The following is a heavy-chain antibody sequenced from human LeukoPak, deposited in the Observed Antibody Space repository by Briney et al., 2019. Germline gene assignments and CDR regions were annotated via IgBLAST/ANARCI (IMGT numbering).Heavy chain of an antibody. CDR1: GFIFTSYG. J-gene: IGHJ4*02. CDR2: ISYDGSDK. D-gene: IGHD7-27*01. V-gene: IGHV3-30*18. CDR3: AKVHMPNWGTGYFDY. Sequence: GGSLRLSCTASGFIFTSYGMHWVRQVPGKGLEWVAGISYDGSDKWYEDSVKGRFTISRDNSKNTVYLQMNSLRAEDTAVYFCAKVHMPNWGTGYFDYWGQGTLGTVSS.